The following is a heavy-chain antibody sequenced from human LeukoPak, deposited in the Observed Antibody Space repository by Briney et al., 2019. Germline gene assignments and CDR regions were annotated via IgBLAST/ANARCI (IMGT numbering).Heavy chain of an antibody. Sequence: PGGSLRLSCAASAFTFSSYWMSSVRQAPGKGLAWVANIKQDGSEKYDVDSVKGRFTISRDNAKNSLYLQMNSLRAEDTAVYYCAREYSSGWLGWFDPWGQGTLVTVSS. J-gene: IGHJ5*02. CDR1: AFTFSSYW. CDR2: IKQDGSEK. V-gene: IGHV3-7*01. D-gene: IGHD6-19*01. CDR3: AREYSSGWLGWFDP.